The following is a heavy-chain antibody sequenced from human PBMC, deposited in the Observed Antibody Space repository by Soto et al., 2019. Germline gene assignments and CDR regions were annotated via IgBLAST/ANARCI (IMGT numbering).Heavy chain of an antibody. V-gene: IGHV3-33*08. CDR1: GVIFSNYW. Sequence: GGPLRLSCATSGVIFSNYWLSWSRQAPGKGLEWEAIIWYDGSNKYYADSVKGRFTISRDNSRNTLYLQMNSLRAEDTALYYCARADCTGAYCYSWPFNYGVDVWGQGTTVTVSS. D-gene: IGHD2-15*01. CDR3: ARADCTGAYCYSWPFNYGVDV. J-gene: IGHJ6*02. CDR2: IWYDGSNK.